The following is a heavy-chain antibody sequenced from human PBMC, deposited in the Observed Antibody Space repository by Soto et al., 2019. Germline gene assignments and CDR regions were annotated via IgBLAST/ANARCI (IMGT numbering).Heavy chain of an antibody. CDR1: GDSCTTYW. Sequence: PXESLKISFESHGDSCTTYWITWVRRKPGKGLEWVGSFHPGESDTRYSPSFQGQVTISADRSLATAYLQWSSLQAADTAIYYCARHEATYYNFYGMDVWGQGTTVTVSS. J-gene: IGHJ6*02. CDR2: FHPGESDT. CDR3: ARHEATYYNFYGMDV. V-gene: IGHV5-51*01.